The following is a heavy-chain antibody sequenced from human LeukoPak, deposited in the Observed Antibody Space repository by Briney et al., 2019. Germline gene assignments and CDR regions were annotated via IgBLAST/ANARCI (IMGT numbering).Heavy chain of an antibody. CDR1: GGSFRSSSYY. Sequence: SETLSLTCTVSGGSFRSSSYYWGWIRQPPGKGLEWLGSMYYSGSTYYNASLRSRVTISIDTSKNQFSLKLSSVTATDTAVYYCARHFDRDGYKSNAFDIWGQGTMVTVSS. J-gene: IGHJ3*02. CDR3: ARHFDRDGYKSNAFDI. V-gene: IGHV4-39*01. CDR2: MYYSGST. D-gene: IGHD5-24*01.